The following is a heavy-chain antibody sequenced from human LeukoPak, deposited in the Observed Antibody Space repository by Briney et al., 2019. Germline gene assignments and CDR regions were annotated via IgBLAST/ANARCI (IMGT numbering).Heavy chain of an antibody. D-gene: IGHD4-23*01. CDR2: IYYSGST. J-gene: IGHJ4*01. Sequence: SGTLSLTCAVSGVSISRVGYYWVWMRQRPGKGLEWVGYIYYSGSTYYNPSVKSRATISIDTSNNQFSLTLRSVTAADTALYYCASPLGFTDFGGFDGWGQGTLVTVSS. V-gene: IGHV4-31*11. CDR1: GVSISRVGYY. CDR3: ASPLGFTDFGGFDG.